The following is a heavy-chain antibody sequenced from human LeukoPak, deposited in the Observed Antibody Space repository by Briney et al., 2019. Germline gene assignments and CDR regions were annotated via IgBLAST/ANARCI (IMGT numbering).Heavy chain of an antibody. V-gene: IGHV3-23*01. CDR2: LSGSGSST. Sequence: GGSLRLSCAASGFTFSSYDMSWVRQAPGKGLEWVSTLSGSGSSTYYADSVKGRFTISRDNSKNTLYLQMNGLRAEDTAVYYCAKTPYEWVVTATYFDYWGQGTLVTVSS. CDR1: GFTFSSYD. D-gene: IGHD2-21*02. J-gene: IGHJ4*02. CDR3: AKTPYEWVVTATYFDY.